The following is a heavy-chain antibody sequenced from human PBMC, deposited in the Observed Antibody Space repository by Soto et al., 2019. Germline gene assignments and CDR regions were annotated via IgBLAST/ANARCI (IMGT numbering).Heavy chain of an antibody. Sequence: EVQLVESGGNLVQPGGSLRLSCAASGFTFSSYWMHWVRQVPGKGLVWVSRIDPYGSGINYADSVKGRFTISRDNAKNTLNLQMISLRVEDTAVYYCARGAIYGGYGSDNWGQGTLVTVSS. CDR1: GFTFSSYW. J-gene: IGHJ4*02. CDR3: ARGAIYGGYGSDN. V-gene: IGHV3-74*01. CDR2: IDPYGSGI. D-gene: IGHD5-12*01.